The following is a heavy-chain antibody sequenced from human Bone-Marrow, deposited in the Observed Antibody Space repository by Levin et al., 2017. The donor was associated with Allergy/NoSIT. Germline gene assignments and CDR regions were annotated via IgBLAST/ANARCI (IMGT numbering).Heavy chain of an antibody. V-gene: IGHV3-30-3*01. CDR3: ARTKLHRFPERYFDY. Sequence: GGSLRLSCAASGFTFSSYAMHWVRQAPGKGLEWVAVISYDGSNKYYADSVKGRFTISRDNSKNTLYLQMNSLRAEDTAVYYCARTKLHRFPERYFDYWGQGTLVTVSS. D-gene: IGHD1-7*01. J-gene: IGHJ4*02. CDR1: GFTFSSYA. CDR2: ISYDGSNK.